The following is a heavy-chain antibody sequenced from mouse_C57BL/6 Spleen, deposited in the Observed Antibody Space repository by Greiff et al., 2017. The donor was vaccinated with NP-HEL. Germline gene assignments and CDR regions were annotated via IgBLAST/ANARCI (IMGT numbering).Heavy chain of an antibody. CDR2: IDPNSGGT. J-gene: IGHJ4*01. Sequence: QVQLQQPGAVLVKPGASVKLSCKASGYTFTSYWMHWVKQRPGRGLEWIGRIDPNSGGTKYNEKFKSKATLTVDKPSSTAYMQLSSLTSEDSAVYYCARSGVYDYDEDYAMDYWGQGTSVTASS. CDR1: GYTFTSYW. CDR3: ARSGVYDYDEDYAMDY. V-gene: IGHV1-72*01. D-gene: IGHD2-4*01.